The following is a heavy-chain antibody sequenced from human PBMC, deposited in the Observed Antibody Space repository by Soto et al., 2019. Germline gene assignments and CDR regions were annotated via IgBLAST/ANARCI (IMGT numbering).Heavy chain of an antibody. Sequence: SETLSLTCTVSGGSISSSSYYWGWIRQPPGKGLEWIGSIYYSGSTYYNPSLKSRVTISVDTSKNQFSLKLSSVTAADTAVYYCARHGDIGSSSSPAFDYWGQGTLGTVSS. CDR1: GGSISSSSYY. V-gene: IGHV4-39*01. D-gene: IGHD6-6*01. CDR3: ARHGDIGSSSSPAFDY. J-gene: IGHJ4*02. CDR2: IYYSGST.